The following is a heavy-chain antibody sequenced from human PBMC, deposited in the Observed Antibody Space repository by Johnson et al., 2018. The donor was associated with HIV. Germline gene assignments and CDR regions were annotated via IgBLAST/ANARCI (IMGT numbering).Heavy chain of an antibody. J-gene: IGHJ3*01. Sequence: QVQLVESGGGVVQPGGPLRLSCAASGFIFRTNGMHWVRQAPGKGLEWVSFIQYDGSDKSYADSVEGRFTISRDNSKNTLYLQMNNLRTEDTGLYYCAKDGGELSYSFDVWGQGTMVSVSS. CDR1: GFIFRTNG. D-gene: IGHD3-16*01. CDR2: IQYDGSDK. V-gene: IGHV3-30*02. CDR3: AKDGGELSYSFDV.